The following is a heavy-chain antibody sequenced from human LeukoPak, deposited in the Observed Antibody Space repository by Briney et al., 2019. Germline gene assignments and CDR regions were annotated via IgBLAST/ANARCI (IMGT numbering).Heavy chain of an antibody. CDR1: GFTFSSYA. V-gene: IGHV3-23*01. CDR2: INGSGGST. J-gene: IGHJ4*02. Sequence: GGSLRLSCAASGFTFSSYAMSWVRQAPGKGLEWVSAINGSGGSTYYADSVKGRFTISRDNSKNTLYLQMNSLRAEDTAVYYCAKDRVRITIFGVVTKQGGYFNYWGQGTLVTVSS. D-gene: IGHD3-3*01. CDR3: AKDRVRITIFGVVTKQGGYFNY.